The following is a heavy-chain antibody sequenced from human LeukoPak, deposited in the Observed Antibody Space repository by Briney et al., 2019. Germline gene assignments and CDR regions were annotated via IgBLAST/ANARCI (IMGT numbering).Heavy chain of an antibody. CDR1: GYTFTSYY. Sequence: APVKVSCKASGYTFTSYYMHWVRQAPGQGLEWMGIINPSGGSATYALKFQDRVTMTRDTSTSTVYMEVSSLRSEDTALYYCARAGDTQLWYTIDYWGKGTTVTVSS. J-gene: IGHJ6*04. V-gene: IGHV1-46*01. CDR3: ARAGDTQLWYTIDY. D-gene: IGHD5-18*01. CDR2: INPSGGSA.